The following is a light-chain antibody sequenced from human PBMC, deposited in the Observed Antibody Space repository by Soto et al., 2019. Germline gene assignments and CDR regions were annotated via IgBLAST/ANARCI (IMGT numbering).Light chain of an antibody. J-gene: IGKJ1*01. CDR1: QSINSN. Sequence: VMTQSPATLSVSPGEGATLSCRASQSINSNLAWYQQRTGQAPRLLIYGASTRATGIPARFSGRGSRTECTLTISSLLPDDVKTDFCQQSKSYFRTFGQGTKVDIK. V-gene: IGKV3-15*01. CDR2: GAS. CDR3: QQSKSYFRT.